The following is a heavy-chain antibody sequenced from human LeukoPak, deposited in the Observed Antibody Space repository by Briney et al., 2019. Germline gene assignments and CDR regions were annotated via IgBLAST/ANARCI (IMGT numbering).Heavy chain of an antibody. V-gene: IGHV1-8*03. Sequence: ASVKLSCKATGYTFTSYDINWVRQTPGQGLEWMGWMNPNSGNTGYAQKFQGRVTITGNTSITTAYMELSSLRSEDTAVYYCARRQYGSGSPLYYWGQGTLVTVSS. CDR1: GYTFTSYD. D-gene: IGHD3-10*01. CDR2: MNPNSGNT. J-gene: IGHJ4*02. CDR3: ARRQYGSGSPLYY.